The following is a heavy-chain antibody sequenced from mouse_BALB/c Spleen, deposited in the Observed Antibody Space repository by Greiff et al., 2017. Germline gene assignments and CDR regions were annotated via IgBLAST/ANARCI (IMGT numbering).Heavy chain of an antibody. J-gene: IGHJ3*01. CDR1: GYTFTSYW. D-gene: IGHD2-4*01. Sequence: VQLQQSGAELAKPGASVKMSCKASGYTFTSYWMHWVKQRPGQGLEWIGYINPSTGYTEYNQKFKDKATLTADKSSSTAYMQLSSLTSEDSAVYYCARYYYYSLFAYWGQGTLVTVSA. CDR3: ARYYYYSLFAY. V-gene: IGHV1-7*01. CDR2: INPSTGYT.